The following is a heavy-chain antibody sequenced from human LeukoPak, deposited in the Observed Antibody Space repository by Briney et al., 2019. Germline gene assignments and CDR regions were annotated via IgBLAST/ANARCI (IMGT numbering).Heavy chain of an antibody. Sequence: SETLSLTCTVSGYSISSGNYWDWIRQPPGKGLEWIGSIYHSGSTYYNPSLKSRVTISVDTSKNQFSLKLSSVTAADTAVYYCAREDSSFPYYYYMDVWGKGTTVTVSS. V-gene: IGHV4-38-2*02. J-gene: IGHJ6*03. D-gene: IGHD2/OR15-2a*01. CDR3: AREDSSFPYYYYMDV. CDR2: IYHSGST. CDR1: GYSISSGNY.